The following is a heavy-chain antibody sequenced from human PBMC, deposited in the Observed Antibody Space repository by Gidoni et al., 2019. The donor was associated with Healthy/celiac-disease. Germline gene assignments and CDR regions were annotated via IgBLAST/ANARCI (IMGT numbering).Heavy chain of an antibody. CDR3: ARVRGVTMVRGVVDAFDI. D-gene: IGHD3-10*01. Sequence: QVQLQESGPGLVKPSQTLSLTCTVSGGSISSGSYYWSWIRQPAGKGLEWIGRIYTSGSTNYNPSLKSRVTMSVDTSKNQFSLKLSSVTAADTAMYYCARVRGVTMVRGVVDAFDIWGQGTMVTVSS. CDR1: GGSISSGSYY. CDR2: IYTSGST. J-gene: IGHJ3*02. V-gene: IGHV4-61*02.